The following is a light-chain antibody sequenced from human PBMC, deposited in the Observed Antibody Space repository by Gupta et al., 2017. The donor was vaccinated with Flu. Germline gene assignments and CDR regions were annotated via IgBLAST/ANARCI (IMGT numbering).Light chain of an antibody. V-gene: IGLV2-8*01. Sequence: SVTISCTGTSSDVGGYNYVSWYQQHPGKAPKLMIYEVIKRPSGVPDRFSGSKSGNTAPLTVSGLQAEDEADYYCSSYAGSNNLVFGGGTKLTVL. CDR1: SSDVGGYNY. CDR2: EVI. J-gene: IGLJ2*01. CDR3: SSYAGSNNLV.